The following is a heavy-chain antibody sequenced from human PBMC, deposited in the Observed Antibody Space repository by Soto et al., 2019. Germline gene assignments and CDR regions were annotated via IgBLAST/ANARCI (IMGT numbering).Heavy chain of an antibody. Sequence: EVQLLESGGGLVQPGGSLRLSCAASGFTFSSYAMSWVRQAPGKGLEWVSAISGSGSSTYYAASVKGRFTISRDNSKNTLYLQMNSLRAEDTAVYYCARGFGTSCYACWFDPWGQGTLVPVSS. CDR2: ISGSGSST. V-gene: IGHV3-23*01. D-gene: IGHD2-2*01. J-gene: IGHJ5*02. CDR1: GFTFSSYA. CDR3: ARGFGTSCYACWFDP.